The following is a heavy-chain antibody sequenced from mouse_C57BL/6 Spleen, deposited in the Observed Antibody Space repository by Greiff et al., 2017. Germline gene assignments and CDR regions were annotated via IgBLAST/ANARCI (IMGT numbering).Heavy chain of an antibody. CDR2: ISSGSSTI. CDR3: ARKRIDYYGSSYDYYAMDY. J-gene: IGHJ4*01. CDR1: GFTFSDYG. V-gene: IGHV5-17*01. Sequence: EVQLVESGGGLVKPGGSLKLSCAASGFTFSDYGMHWVRQAPEKGLEWVAYISSGSSTIYYADTVKGRFTISRDTAKNTLFLQLTSLRSEDTAMYYCARKRIDYYGSSYDYYAMDYWGQGTSVTVSS. D-gene: IGHD1-1*01.